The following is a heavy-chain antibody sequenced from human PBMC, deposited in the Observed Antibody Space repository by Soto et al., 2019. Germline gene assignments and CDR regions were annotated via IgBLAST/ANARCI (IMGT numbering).Heavy chain of an antibody. J-gene: IGHJ4*02. CDR2: ISAYNGNT. CDR1: GYTFSNYG. D-gene: IGHD4-17*01. V-gene: IGHV1-18*01. Sequence: ASLKVSCKASGYTFSNYGVTWVRQAPGQGLEWMGWISAYNGNTNIAQKFQGRITMTTDTSTSTAYMELRSLRSDDTAVYYCARSHGDYAGYWGQGTLVTVSS. CDR3: ARSHGDYAGY.